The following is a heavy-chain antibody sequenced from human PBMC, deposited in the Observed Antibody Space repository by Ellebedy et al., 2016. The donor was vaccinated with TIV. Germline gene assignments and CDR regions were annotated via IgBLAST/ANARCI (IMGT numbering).Heavy chain of an antibody. D-gene: IGHD5-18*01. Sequence: GESLKISCAASGFTFSTYWMAWVRQAPGKGPEWVANINEDGSVKHFVGSLEGRFTISRDNAKNSLYLQMNSLRAEDTAVYYCARHRSYVYTTMLGYWGQGTLVTVPS. J-gene: IGHJ4*02. V-gene: IGHV3-7*03. CDR1: GFTFSTYW. CDR2: INEDGSVK. CDR3: ARHRSYVYTTMLGY.